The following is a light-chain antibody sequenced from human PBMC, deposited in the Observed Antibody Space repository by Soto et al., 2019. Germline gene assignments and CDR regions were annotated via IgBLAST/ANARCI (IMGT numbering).Light chain of an antibody. CDR1: QSVSSY. J-gene: IGKJ4*01. V-gene: IGKV3-11*01. CDR2: DAS. CDR3: QQRSNWPST. Sequence: EIVLTQSPATLSVSPGERATLSCRASQSVSSYLAWYQQKPGQAPRLLIYDASNKATGIPARFSGSGSGTAFALTISSLEPEDFAVYYCQQRSNWPSTFGGGTKVEIK.